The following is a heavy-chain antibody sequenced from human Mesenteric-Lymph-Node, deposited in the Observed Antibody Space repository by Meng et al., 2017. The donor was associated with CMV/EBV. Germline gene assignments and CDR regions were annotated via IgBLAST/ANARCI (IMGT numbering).Heavy chain of an antibody. Sequence: GESLKISCAASGFSFDEYSMSWVRLVPGKGLEWVSSISSSSSYIYYADSVKGRFTISRDNAKNSLYLQMNSLRAEDTAVYYCARGGSGIAAYYFDYWGQGTLVTVSS. J-gene: IGHJ4*02. V-gene: IGHV3-21*01. D-gene: IGHD6-13*01. CDR1: GFSFDEYS. CDR3: ARGGSGIAAYYFDY. CDR2: ISSSSSYI.